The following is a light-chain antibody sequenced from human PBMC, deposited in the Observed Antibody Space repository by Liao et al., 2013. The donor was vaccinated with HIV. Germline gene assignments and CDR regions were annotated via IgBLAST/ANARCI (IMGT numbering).Light chain of an antibody. Sequence: SYVLTQPPSVSVAPGKTARITCGGDFIGSKSVHWYQQKAGQAPVLVIYYDSDRPSGIPERFSGSNSGNTATLTISRVEAGDEADYYCQVWDSNSDPPKVFGGGTKLTVL. CDR2: YDS. V-gene: IGLV3-21*04. CDR3: QVWDSNSDPPKV. J-gene: IGLJ3*02. CDR1: FIGSKS.